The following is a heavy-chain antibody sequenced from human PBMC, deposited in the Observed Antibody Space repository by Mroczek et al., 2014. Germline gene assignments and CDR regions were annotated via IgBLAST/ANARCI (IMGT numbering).Heavy chain of an antibody. CDR1: SGSFSGSY. D-gene: IGHD4-23*01. V-gene: IGHV4-34*01. CDR2: INHSGST. Sequence: QVQLQQWGAGLLKPSETLSLTCGFYSGSFSGSYWSWIRQPPGKGLEWIGEINHSGSTNYNPSLKSRVTISIDTSKNQFSLNLNSVTAADTAVYYCARGVRHLARDWGQGSLVTVSS. CDR3: ARGVRHLARD. J-gene: IGHJ4*02.